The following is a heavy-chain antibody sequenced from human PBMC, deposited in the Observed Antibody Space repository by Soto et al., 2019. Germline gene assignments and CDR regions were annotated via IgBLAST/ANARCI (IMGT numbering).Heavy chain of an antibody. CDR3: AKDGYYYYYGMDV. V-gene: IGHV3-23*01. CDR1: GFTFSSYA. J-gene: IGHJ6*02. Sequence: LRLSCAASGFTFSSYAMSWVRQAPVKGLEWVSAISGSGGSTYYADSVKGRFTISRDNSKNTLYLQMNSLRAEDTAVYYCAKDGYYYYYGMDVWGQGTTVTVSS. CDR2: ISGSGGST.